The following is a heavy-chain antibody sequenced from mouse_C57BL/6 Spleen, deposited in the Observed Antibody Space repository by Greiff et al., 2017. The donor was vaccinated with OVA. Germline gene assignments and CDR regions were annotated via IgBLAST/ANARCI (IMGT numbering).Heavy chain of an antibody. J-gene: IGHJ2*01. CDR1: GYSFTGYY. CDR2: INPSTGGT. V-gene: IGHV1-42*01. Sequence: EVHLVESGPELVKPGASVKISCKASGYSFTGYYMNWVKQSPEKSLEWIGEINPSTGGTTYNQKFKAKATLTVDKSSSTAYMQLKSLTSEDSAVYYCARKVHYDGAYFDYWGQGTTLTVSS. CDR3: ARKVHYDGAYFDY. D-gene: IGHD1-2*01.